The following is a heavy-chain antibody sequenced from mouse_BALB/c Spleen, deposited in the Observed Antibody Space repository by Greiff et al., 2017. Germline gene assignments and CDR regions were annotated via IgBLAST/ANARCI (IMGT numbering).Heavy chain of an antibody. J-gene: IGHJ3*01. CDR1: GFNIKDTY. CDR3: ARDRYDVGFAY. V-gene: IGHV14-3*02. D-gene: IGHD2-14*01. Sequence: VQLKESGAELVKPGASVKLSCTASGFNIKDTYMHWVKQRPEQGLEWIGRIDPANGNTKYDPKFQGKATITADTSSNTAYLQLSSLTSEDTAVYYCARDRYDVGFAYWGQGTLVTVSA. CDR2: IDPANGNT.